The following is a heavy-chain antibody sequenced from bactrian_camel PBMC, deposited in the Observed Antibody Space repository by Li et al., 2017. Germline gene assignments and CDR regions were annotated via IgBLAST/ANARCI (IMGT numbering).Heavy chain of an antibody. V-gene: IGHV3S1*01. J-gene: IGHJ4*01. CDR1: GFTFTTYW. Sequence: VQLVESGGGSVQTGGSLRLSCVASGFTFTTYWMYWVRQTPGKGLEWVSAINRSGSSTYYRDSAKGRFIISRDNAKAMVFLQMNRLTTEDTAVYTCVAIQGREFGGTWWDSLSDLSRLAELAYWGQETQVTVS. CDR3: VAIQGREFGGTWWDSLSDLSRLAELAY. D-gene: IGHD7*01. CDR2: INRSGSST.